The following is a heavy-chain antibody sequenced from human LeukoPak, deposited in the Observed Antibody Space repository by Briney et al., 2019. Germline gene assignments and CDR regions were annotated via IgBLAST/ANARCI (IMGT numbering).Heavy chain of an antibody. Sequence: SETLSLTCAVYGGSFSGYYWSWIRQPPGKGLEWIGEINHSGSTNYNPSLKSRVTISVDTSKNQFSLKLSSVTAADTAVYYRARGPRRGSSGWYGGWYYFDYWGQGTLVTVSS. CDR1: GGSFSGYY. D-gene: IGHD6-19*01. J-gene: IGHJ4*02. CDR2: INHSGST. CDR3: ARGPRRGSSGWYGGWYYFDY. V-gene: IGHV4-34*01.